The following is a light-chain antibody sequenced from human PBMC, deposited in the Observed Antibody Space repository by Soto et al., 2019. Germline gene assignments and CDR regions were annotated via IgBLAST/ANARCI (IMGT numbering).Light chain of an antibody. CDR2: IKSDGSH. J-gene: IGLJ3*02. CDR3: QTWGTGANRV. V-gene: IGLV4-69*01. CDR1: RGHSSYA. Sequence: QLVLTQSPSASASLGASVKLTCTMSRGHSSYAIAWHQQQPEKGPRYLMKIKSDGSHSNGDGIPDRFSGSSTGAERYLTIPSLLSVDEADNCCQTWGTGANRVFGGGTQDTVL.